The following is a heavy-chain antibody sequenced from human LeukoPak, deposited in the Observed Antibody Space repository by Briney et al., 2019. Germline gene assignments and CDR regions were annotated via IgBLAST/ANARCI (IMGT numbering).Heavy chain of an antibody. D-gene: IGHD1-14*01. CDR1: GYTFTSYY. CDR3: ARDAGGHAEARYGMDV. V-gene: IGHV1-46*01. CDR2: INPSGGST. Sequence: ASVKVSCKASGYTFTSYYMHWVRQAPGQGLEWMGIINPSGGSTSYAQKFQGRVTMTRDTSTSTVYMELSSLRSEDTAVYYCARDAGGHAEARYGMDVWGKGAPVIVSS. J-gene: IGHJ6*04.